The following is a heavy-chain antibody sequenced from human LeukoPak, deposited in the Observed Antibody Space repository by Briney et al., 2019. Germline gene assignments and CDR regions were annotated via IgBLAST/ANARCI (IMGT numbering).Heavy chain of an antibody. CDR1: GFTFSSYS. Sequence: GGSLRLSCAASGFTFSSYSMNWVRQAPGKGLEWVSSISSSSSYIYYADSVKGRFTISRDNAKNSLYLQMNSLRAEETAVYYCARDYGGNSGAFDIWGQGTMVTVSS. CDR3: ARDYGGNSGAFDI. J-gene: IGHJ3*02. V-gene: IGHV3-21*01. CDR2: ISSSSSYI. D-gene: IGHD4-23*01.